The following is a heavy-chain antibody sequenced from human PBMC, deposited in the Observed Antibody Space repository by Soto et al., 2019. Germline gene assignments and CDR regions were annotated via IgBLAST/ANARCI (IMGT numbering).Heavy chain of an antibody. Sequence: EVQLVESGGGLVQPGGSLRLSCAASGFTFSSYWMHWVRQAPGKGLVWVSRINSDGSSTTYADSVKGRFTISRDNAKNTLDLQMNRPRAEDTAVYYCARVETFSSTSCYSVFDYWGQGTLVTVSS. V-gene: IGHV3-74*03. CDR1: GFTFSSYW. J-gene: IGHJ4*02. CDR3: ARVETFSSTSCYSVFDY. D-gene: IGHD2-2*01. CDR2: INSDGSST.